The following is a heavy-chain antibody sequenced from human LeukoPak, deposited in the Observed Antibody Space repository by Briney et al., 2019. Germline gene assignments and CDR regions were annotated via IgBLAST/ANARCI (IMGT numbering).Heavy chain of an antibody. Sequence: GGSLRLSCAASGFIFSTYTMGWVRQARGKGLEWVSDINNSGGRTYYADFVKGRFTISRDNSKNTLYLHMSSLRAEDTAIYFCAKAKTSGSAYDYWGQGILVTVSS. CDR3: AKAKTSGSAYDY. D-gene: IGHD3-10*01. J-gene: IGHJ4*02. V-gene: IGHV3-23*01. CDR1: GFIFSTYT. CDR2: INNSGGRT.